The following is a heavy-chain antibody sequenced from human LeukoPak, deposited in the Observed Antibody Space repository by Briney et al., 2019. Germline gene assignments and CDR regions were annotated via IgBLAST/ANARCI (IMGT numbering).Heavy chain of an antibody. Sequence: ALVKVSCKASGYTFTGYYMHWVRQAPGQGLEWMGWINPNSGGTNYAQKFQGRVTMTRDTSISTAYMELSRLRSDDTAVYYCARVARVRGVIITPYYFDYWGQGTLVTVSS. J-gene: IGHJ4*02. CDR1: GYTFTGYY. D-gene: IGHD3-10*01. CDR3: ARVARVRGVIITPYYFDY. CDR2: INPNSGGT. V-gene: IGHV1-2*02.